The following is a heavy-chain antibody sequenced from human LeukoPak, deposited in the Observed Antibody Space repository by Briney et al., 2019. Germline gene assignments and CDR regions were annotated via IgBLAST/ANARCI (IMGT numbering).Heavy chain of an antibody. CDR3: ARPPSGCYDY. J-gene: IGHJ4*02. CDR2: MNPNSGNT. V-gene: IGHV1-8*01. CDR1: GYTFTSYD. Sequence: GASVTVSCKASGYTFTSYDINWVRQATGQGLEWMGWMNPNSGNTGYAQKFQGRVTMTTDTSTSTAYMELRSLRSDDTAVYYCARPPSGCYDYWGQGTLVTVSS. D-gene: IGHD1-26*01.